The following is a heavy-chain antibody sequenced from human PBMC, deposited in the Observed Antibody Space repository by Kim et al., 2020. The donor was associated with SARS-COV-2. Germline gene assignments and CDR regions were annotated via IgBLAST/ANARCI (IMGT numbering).Heavy chain of an antibody. CDR2: IRSNGSGYAS. CDR3: TSVPGTRLSFGDAFD. J-gene: IGHJ3*02. Sequence: GGSLRLSCAASGFTFSSSALHWVRQAPGKGLEWVGRIRSNGSGYASAYAASLRGSITIAKAEKKQSAHLQRNSLKAEATAEYYSTSVPGTRLSFGDAFD. V-gene: IGHV3-73*01. D-gene: IGHD1-1*01. CDR1: GFTFSSSA.